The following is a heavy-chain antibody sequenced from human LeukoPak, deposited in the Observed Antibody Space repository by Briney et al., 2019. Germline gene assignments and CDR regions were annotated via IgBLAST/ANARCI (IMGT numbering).Heavy chain of an antibody. J-gene: IGHJ4*02. Sequence: SETLSLTCTVSGGSISSHYWSWIRKPPGKGQEWIGYIYYSGSTNYNPSLKSRVTISVDTSKNQYSLKLSSVTAADTAVYYCARVGYCSSTSCRNVYYFDYWGQGTLVTVSS. CDR2: IYYSGST. CDR3: ARVGYCSSTSCRNVYYFDY. D-gene: IGHD2-2*01. CDR1: GGSISSHY. V-gene: IGHV4-59*11.